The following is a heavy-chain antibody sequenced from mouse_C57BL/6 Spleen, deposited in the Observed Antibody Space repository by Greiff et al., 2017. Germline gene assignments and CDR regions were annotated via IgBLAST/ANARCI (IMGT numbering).Heavy chain of an antibody. D-gene: IGHD2-5*01. V-gene: IGHV2-2*01. CDR2: IWSGGST. J-gene: IGHJ4*01. CDR1: GFSLTSYG. CDR3: ASYYSNYVGAMDY. Sequence: VKLMESGPGLVQPSQSLSITCTVSGFSLTSYGVHWVRQSPGKGLEWLGVIWSGGSTDYNAAFISRLSISKDNSKSQVFFKMNSLQADDTAIYYCASYYSNYVGAMDYWGQGTSVTVSS.